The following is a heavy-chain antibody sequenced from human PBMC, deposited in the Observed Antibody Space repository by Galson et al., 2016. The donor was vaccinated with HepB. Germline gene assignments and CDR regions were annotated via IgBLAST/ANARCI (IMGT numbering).Heavy chain of an antibody. D-gene: IGHD5-24*01. CDR2: ISGTGGTT. J-gene: IGHJ4*02. CDR1: GFTLSSYA. CDR3: ARDGYNYVPLDS. V-gene: IGHV3-23*01. Sequence: SLRLSCAASGFTLSSYAMSWVRQAPGKGLQWVTSISGTGGTTYYADSVKGRFPISRDNSKSTMYLQMNGLRAEDTALYYCARDGYNYVPLDSWGQGALVIVSS.